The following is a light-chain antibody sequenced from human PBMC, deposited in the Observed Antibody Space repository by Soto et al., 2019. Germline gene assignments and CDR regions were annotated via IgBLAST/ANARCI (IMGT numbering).Light chain of an antibody. V-gene: IGKV3-15*01. J-gene: IGKJ4*01. Sequence: EIVLTQSPATLSVSPGETATISCRASQSVSSKLAWYQQKPGQSPRLVIYGASARANGIPVRFSGSGSGTEFTLTISSLQSEDFAVYYCQQYDKWPPLTFGGGTKVEIK. CDR1: QSVSSK. CDR3: QQYDKWPPLT. CDR2: GAS.